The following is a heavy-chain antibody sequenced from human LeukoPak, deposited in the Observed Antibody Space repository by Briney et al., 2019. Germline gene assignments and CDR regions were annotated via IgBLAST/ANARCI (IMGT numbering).Heavy chain of an antibody. V-gene: IGHV3-48*03. CDR2: ISSSGSTI. CDR3: AKRSGINYGYFDS. Sequence: GGSLRLSCAASGFTFSSYEMNWVRQAPGKGLEWVSYISSSGSTIYYADSVQGRFTISRDNSKNTAYLQMNSLRAEDTAVYYCAKRSGINYGYFDSWGQGTLVTVSS. CDR1: GFTFSSYE. D-gene: IGHD1-26*01. J-gene: IGHJ4*02.